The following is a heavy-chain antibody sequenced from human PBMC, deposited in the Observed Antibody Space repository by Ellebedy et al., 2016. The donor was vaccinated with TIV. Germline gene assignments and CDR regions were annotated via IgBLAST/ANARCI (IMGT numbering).Heavy chain of an antibody. V-gene: IGHV3-73*01. CDR1: GFTFSSYS. CDR3: AKDSGSYDGYAFDI. Sequence: PGGSLRLSCAASGFTFSSYSMNWVRQASGKGLEWVGNIRTKPHNYATTYAASVEGRFAISRDNSKNTLYLQMNSLRADDTAVYYCAKDSGSYDGYAFDIWGQGTMVTVSS. J-gene: IGHJ3*02. D-gene: IGHD1-26*01. CDR2: IRTKPHNYAT.